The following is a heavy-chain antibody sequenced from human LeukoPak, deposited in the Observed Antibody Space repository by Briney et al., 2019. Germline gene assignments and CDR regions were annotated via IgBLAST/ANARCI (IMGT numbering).Heavy chain of an antibody. J-gene: IGHJ4*02. CDR2: TSGSGAGT. V-gene: IGHV3-23*01. CDR1: GFSFSSYA. D-gene: IGHD3-10*01. CDR3: AKGLGIGELWADS. Sequence: GGSLRLSCASSGFSFSSYAMIWVRQAPGKGLEWVSSTSGSGAGTYYADSVKGRFTISRDNSKNTVYLQMNSLRAEDTAVYYCAKGLGIGELWADSWGQGTLVTVSS.